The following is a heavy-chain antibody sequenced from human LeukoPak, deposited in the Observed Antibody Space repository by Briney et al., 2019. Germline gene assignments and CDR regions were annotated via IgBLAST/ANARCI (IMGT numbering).Heavy chain of an antibody. CDR2: IKSKTDGGYT. J-gene: IGHJ6*02. D-gene: IGHD2-2*01. CDR3: ATVGFCNTTSCFYYYYGLDV. V-gene: IGHV3-15*01. CDR1: GITLTHAW. Sequence: PGGSLRLSCSVSGITLTHAWMYWVRQAPGKGLEWVGRIKSKTDGGYTDYGAPVKGRFTISRDDSKNTLYLQMNSVKTEDTAVYFCATVGFCNTTSCFYYYYGLDVWGQGTTVTVSS.